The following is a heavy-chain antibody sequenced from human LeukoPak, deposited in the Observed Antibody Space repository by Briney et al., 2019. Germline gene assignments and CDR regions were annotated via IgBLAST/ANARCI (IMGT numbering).Heavy chain of an antibody. CDR2: IPYSGST. Sequence: PSETLSLTCTVSGGSISTDYWNWLRQPPGKGLEWLGYIPYSGSTSYKPSLKSRVTISSDTSKSQFSLKLSSVPAADTAVYYCARASVVRAVVDYWGQGNLVTVSS. J-gene: IGHJ4*02. D-gene: IGHD3-10*01. CDR1: GGSISTDY. CDR3: ARASVVRAVVDY. V-gene: IGHV4-59*01.